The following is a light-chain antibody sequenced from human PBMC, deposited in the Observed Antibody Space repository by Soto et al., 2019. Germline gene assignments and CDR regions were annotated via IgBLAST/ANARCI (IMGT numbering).Light chain of an antibody. CDR3: SSYTTSSPHVV. CDR2: YVS. CDR1: SSDVGGYNY. V-gene: IGLV2-14*01. Sequence: QSALTQPASVSGSPGQSITISCTGTSSDVGGYNYVSWYQQHPGKAPKLMIYYVSNRPSGVSNRFSGSKSGNTASLTISGLQAEDEADYYCSSYTTSSPHVVFGGGTKLTVL. J-gene: IGLJ2*01.